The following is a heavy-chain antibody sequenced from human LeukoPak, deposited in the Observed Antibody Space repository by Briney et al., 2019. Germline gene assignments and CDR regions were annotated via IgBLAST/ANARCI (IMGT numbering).Heavy chain of an antibody. CDR3: ARVFGYYYFYMDV. D-gene: IGHD3-3*01. V-gene: IGHV1-18*01. CDR1: GYTFTSYG. CDR2: ISAYNGNT. Sequence: ASVKVSCKASGYTFTSYGISWVRQAPGQGLEWMGWISAYNGNTNYAQNFQDRITMTTDTSTNTAYMELRSLTSDDTAVYFCARVFGYYYFYMDVWGEGTTVTISS. J-gene: IGHJ6*03.